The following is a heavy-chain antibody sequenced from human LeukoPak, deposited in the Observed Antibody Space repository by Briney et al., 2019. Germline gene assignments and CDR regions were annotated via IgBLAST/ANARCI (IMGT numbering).Heavy chain of an antibody. CDR2: INPSGGST. J-gene: IGHJ4*02. CDR3: ARARSEHIVVVTAFLYY. Sequence: ASGKVSCKASGYTFTSYYMHWVRQAPGQGLEWMRIINPSGGSTSYAQKFQGRDTMTRDTSTSTVYTELTSLRSEDPAVHYCARARSEHIVVVTAFLYYWGQGTLVTVSS. CDR1: GYTFTSYY. V-gene: IGHV1-46*01. D-gene: IGHD2-21*02.